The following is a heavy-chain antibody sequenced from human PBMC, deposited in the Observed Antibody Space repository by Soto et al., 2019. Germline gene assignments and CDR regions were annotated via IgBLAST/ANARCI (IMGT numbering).Heavy chain of an antibody. CDR3: ARDYVAAGFYYYYGMDV. V-gene: IGHV1-3*01. D-gene: IGHD6-13*01. J-gene: IGHJ6*02. CDR2: INAGNGNT. Sequence: SVKVSCKASGYTFTSYAMHWVRQAPGQRLEWMGWINAGNGNTKYSQKFQGRVTITRDTSASTAYMELSSLRSEDTAVYYCARDYVAAGFYYYYGMDVWGQGTTVTVS. CDR1: GYTFTSYA.